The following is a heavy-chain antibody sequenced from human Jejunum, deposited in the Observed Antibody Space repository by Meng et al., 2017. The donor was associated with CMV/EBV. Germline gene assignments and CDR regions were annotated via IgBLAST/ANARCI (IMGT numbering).Heavy chain of an antibody. CDR2: ISAYNGNT. J-gene: IGHJ5*02. CDR1: GYTFTSYG. CDR3: AASSSSWYQNWFDP. D-gene: IGHD6-13*01. Sequence: QVSLVQSGVEVKKPWASVKGSCKASGYTFTSYGISWVRQAPGQGLEWMGWISAYNGNTNYAQKLQGRVTMTTDTSTSTAYMELRSLRSDDTAVYYCAASSSSWYQNWFDPWGQGTLVTVSS. V-gene: IGHV1-18*01.